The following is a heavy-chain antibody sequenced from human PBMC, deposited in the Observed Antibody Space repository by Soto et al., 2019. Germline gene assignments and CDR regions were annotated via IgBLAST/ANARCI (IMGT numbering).Heavy chain of an antibody. CDR1: GVSIDSNYW. V-gene: IGHV4-4*02. CDR2: MSHSGRT. D-gene: IGHD6-19*01. Sequence: QVQLQESGPGLVKPSGTLSLKPSGTLSLTCGVSGVSIDSNYWWGWVRQPPGKDLEWLGDMSHSGRTNYTPPLKSHVTILLGKAQNQFSLRLSFVTAADTAIYSCARSFGWYAVDFWGQGILVTVSS. CDR3: ARSFGWYAVDF. J-gene: IGHJ4*02.